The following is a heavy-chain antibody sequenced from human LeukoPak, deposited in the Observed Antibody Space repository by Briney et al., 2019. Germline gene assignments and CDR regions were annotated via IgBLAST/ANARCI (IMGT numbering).Heavy chain of an antibody. D-gene: IGHD3-22*01. Sequence: PSETLSLTCTVSGGSISSYYWSWIRQPPGKGLEWIGYIYTSGSTNYNPSLKSRVTISVDTSKNQFSLKLSSVTAADTAVYYCARQNYYDSSGYSQWFDPWGQGTLVTVSS. V-gene: IGHV4-4*09. CDR3: ARQNYYDSSGYSQWFDP. CDR1: GGSISSYY. CDR2: IYTSGST. J-gene: IGHJ5*02.